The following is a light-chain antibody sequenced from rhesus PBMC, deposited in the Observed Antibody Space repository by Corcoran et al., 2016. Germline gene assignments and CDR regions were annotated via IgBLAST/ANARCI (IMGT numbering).Light chain of an antibody. Sequence: DIQMTQSPSSLSASVGDRVTITCRASQGISSWLAWYQQKPGKAPQRLIYKASSLQSGVPSSFSCSGSGTDCTLTISSLQPEDFATYYCQQYNSAPYSFGQGTKVEIK. J-gene: IGKJ2*01. V-gene: IGKV1-21*01. CDR2: KAS. CDR3: QQYNSAPYS. CDR1: QGISSW.